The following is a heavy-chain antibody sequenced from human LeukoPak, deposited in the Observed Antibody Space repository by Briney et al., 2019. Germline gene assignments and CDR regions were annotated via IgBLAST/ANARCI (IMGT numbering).Heavy chain of an antibody. CDR3: AKDLSRWELLHLFDY. CDR2: IWYDGSNK. D-gene: IGHD1-26*01. V-gene: IGHV3-33*06. Sequence: PGRSLRLSCAASGFTFSSYGMHWVRQAPGKGLEGVAVIWYDGSNKYYADSVKGRFTVSRDNSKNTLYLQMNCLRAEDTAVYYCAKDLSRWELLHLFDYWGQGTLVTVSS. CDR1: GFTFSSYG. J-gene: IGHJ4*02.